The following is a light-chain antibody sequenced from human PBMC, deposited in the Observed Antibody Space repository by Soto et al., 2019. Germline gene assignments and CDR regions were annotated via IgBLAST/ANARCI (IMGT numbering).Light chain of an antibody. CDR2: GAS. Sequence: EIVMTQSPATLSVSPGERATLSCRASQSVSNNFAWYQQKPGQAPRLIIYGASTRATGIPARFSGSGSGTEFTLTISSLQSEDFAVYYCQQYNNWPPWTFGQGTKVEIK. CDR3: QQYNNWPPWT. CDR1: QSVSNN. J-gene: IGKJ1*01. V-gene: IGKV3-15*01.